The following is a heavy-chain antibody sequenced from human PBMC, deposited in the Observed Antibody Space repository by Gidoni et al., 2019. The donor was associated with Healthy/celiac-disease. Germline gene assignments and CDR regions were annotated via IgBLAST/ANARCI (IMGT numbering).Heavy chain of an antibody. Sequence: QVQLVQSGPEVKKPGASVKVSCKASGYSFASHGISWVRQAPGQGLEWMGWISAANGYTNYAERLQGRVTMTTDTSTSTAYLELRRLRSDDTAIYYCARDGAQWLACLDYWGQGTLVTVSS. CDR3: ARDGAQWLACLDY. D-gene: IGHD6-19*01. J-gene: IGHJ4*02. CDR1: GYSFASHG. V-gene: IGHV1-18*01. CDR2: ISAANGYT.